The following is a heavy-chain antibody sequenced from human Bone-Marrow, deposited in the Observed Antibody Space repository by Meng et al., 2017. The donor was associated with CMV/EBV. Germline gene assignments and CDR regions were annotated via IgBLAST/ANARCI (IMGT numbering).Heavy chain of an antibody. CDR3: ARTVSPYYDFWSGYYPYYYYGMDV. V-gene: IGHV1-8*03. CDR2: MNPNSGNT. J-gene: IGHJ6*02. D-gene: IGHD3-3*01. Sequence: ASVKVSCKASGYTFTGYYMHWVRQAPGQGLEWMGWMNPNSGNTGYAQKFQGRVTITRNTSISTAYMELSSLRSEDTAVYYCARTVSPYYDFWSGYYPYYYYGMDVWGQGTTVTVSS. CDR1: GYTFTGYY.